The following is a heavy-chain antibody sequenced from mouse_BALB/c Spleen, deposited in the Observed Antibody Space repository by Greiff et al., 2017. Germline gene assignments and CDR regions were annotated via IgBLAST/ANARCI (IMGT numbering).Heavy chain of an antibody. Sequence: QVQLQQSGPGLVAPSQSLSITCTVSGFSLTGYGVNWVRQPPGKGLEWLGMIWGDGSTDYNSALKSRLSISKDNSKSQVFLKMNSLQTDDTARYYCARDYGSSYDAMDYWGQGTSVTVSS. J-gene: IGHJ4*01. CDR3: ARDYGSSYDAMDY. D-gene: IGHD1-1*01. CDR1: GFSLTGYG. V-gene: IGHV2-6-7*01. CDR2: IWGDGST.